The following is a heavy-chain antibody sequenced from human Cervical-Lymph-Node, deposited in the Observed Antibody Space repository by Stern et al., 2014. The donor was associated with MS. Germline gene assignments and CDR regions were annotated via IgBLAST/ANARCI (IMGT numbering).Heavy chain of an antibody. V-gene: IGHV3-30*03. CDR3: ALPGWEPALAY. D-gene: IGHD1-26*01. CDR1: GFTFSSYG. Sequence: VQLVESGGGVVQPGGSLRLSCAASGFTFSSYGMHWVRQAPGKGLEWVAVISYDGSNKYYADSVKGRFTISRDNSKNTLYLQMNSLRAEDTAVYYCALPGWEPALAYWGQGTLVTVSS. CDR2: ISYDGSNK. J-gene: IGHJ4*02.